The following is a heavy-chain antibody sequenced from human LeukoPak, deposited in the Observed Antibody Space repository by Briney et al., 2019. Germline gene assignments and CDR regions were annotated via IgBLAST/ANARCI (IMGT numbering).Heavy chain of an antibody. CDR2: IRSKAYGGTT. J-gene: IGHJ4*02. Sequence: PGGSLRLSCTASGFTFGDYAMSWVRQAPGKGLEWVGFIRSKAYGGTTEYAASVKGRFTISRDDSKSIAYLQMNSLKTEDTAEYYCTREGIAAAGIFDYWGQGTLVTVSS. V-gene: IGHV3-49*04. CDR3: TREGIAAAGIFDY. CDR1: GFTFGDYA. D-gene: IGHD6-13*01.